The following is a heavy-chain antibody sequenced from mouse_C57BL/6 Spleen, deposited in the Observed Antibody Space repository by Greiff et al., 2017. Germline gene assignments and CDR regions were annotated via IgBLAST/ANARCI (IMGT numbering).Heavy chain of an antibody. V-gene: IGHV1-53*01. CDR1: GYTFTSYW. CDR3: ARSDYSGSSYWYFDV. J-gene: IGHJ1*03. Sequence: VQLQQSGTELVKPGASVKLSCKASGYTFTSYWMHWVKQRPGQGLEWIGNINPSNGGTNYNEKFKSKATLTVDKSSSTAYMQLSSLTSEDSAVYYCARSDYSGSSYWYFDVWGTGTTVTVSS. CDR2: INPSNGGT. D-gene: IGHD1-1*01.